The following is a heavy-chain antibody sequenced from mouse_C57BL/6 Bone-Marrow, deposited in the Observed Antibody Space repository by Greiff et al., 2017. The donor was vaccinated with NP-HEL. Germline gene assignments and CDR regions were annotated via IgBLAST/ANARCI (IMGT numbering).Heavy chain of an antibody. V-gene: IGHV1-15*01. J-gene: IGHJ3*01. CDR2: IDPETGGT. Sequence: QVQLQQSGAELVRPGASVTLSCQASGYTFTDYEMHWVKQTPVHGLEWIGAIDPETGGTAYNQKFKGKAILTADKSSSTAYMELRSLTSEDSAVYYCTRSRDGYYSWFAYWGQGTLVTVSA. D-gene: IGHD2-3*01. CDR1: GYTFTDYE. CDR3: TRSRDGYYSWFAY.